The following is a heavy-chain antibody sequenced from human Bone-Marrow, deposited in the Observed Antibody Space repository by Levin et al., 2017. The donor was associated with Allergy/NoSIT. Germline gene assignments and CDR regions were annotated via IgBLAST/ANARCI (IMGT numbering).Heavy chain of an antibody. CDR2: ISRSGSDI. Sequence: GGSLRLSCAASGFTFTDSHMAWIRQTPGKGLEWLAYISRSGSDIYYADSVEGRFTISRDNAENSLYLQMNSLRGEDTAVYLCARERMSRYEVVGHNYYGMDVWGQGTTVTVSS. CDR1: GFTFTDSH. CDR3: ARERMSRYEVVGHNYYGMDV. V-gene: IGHV3-11*01. J-gene: IGHJ6*02. D-gene: IGHD6-19*01.